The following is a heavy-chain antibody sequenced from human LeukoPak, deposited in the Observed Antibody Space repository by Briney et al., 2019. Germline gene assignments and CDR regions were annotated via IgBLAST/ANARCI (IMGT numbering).Heavy chain of an antibody. CDR2: INPNSGGT. CDR1: GYAFTGYY. V-gene: IGHV1-2*02. Sequence: ASVKVSCKTSGYAFTGYYIHWVRQAPGQGLEWMGWINPNSGGTKYAQKFQGRVTMTRDTSITTAYMGLSRLGSDDTAVYYCAKGRVVAGSRSLTYHWLDPWGQGTLVTVST. CDR3: AKGRVVAGSRSLTYHWLDP. D-gene: IGHD6-19*01. J-gene: IGHJ5*02.